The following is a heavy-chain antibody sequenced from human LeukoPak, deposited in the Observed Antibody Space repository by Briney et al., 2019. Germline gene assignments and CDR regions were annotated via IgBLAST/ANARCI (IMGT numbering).Heavy chain of an antibody. J-gene: IGHJ6*03. CDR3: ARAAAMAYYYYYMDV. Sequence: PSETLSLTCTVSGGSISSGSYYWSWIRQPAGKGLEWIGRIYTSGSTNYNPSLKSRVTISVDTSKNQFSLKLSSVTAADTAVYYCARAAAMAYYYYYMDVWGKGTTATVSS. V-gene: IGHV4-61*02. CDR2: IYTSGST. D-gene: IGHD5-18*01. CDR1: GGSISSGSYY.